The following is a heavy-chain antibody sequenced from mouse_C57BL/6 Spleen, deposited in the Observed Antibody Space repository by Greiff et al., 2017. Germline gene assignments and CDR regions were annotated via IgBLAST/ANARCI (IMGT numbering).Heavy chain of an antibody. D-gene: IGHD2-2*01. J-gene: IGHJ2*01. CDR2: IHPNSGST. CDR3: TRWVVTTGY. Sequence: QVQLQQPGAELVKPGASVKLSCKASGYTFTSYWMHWVKQRPGQGLEWIGMIHPNSGSTNYNKKFKSKATLTVDKSSSTAYMQLSSLTSEDSAVYYCTRWVVTTGYWGQGTTLTVSS. V-gene: IGHV1-64*01. CDR1: GYTFTSYW.